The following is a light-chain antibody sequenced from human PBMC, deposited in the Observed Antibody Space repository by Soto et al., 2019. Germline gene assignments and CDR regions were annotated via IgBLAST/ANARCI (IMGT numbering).Light chain of an antibody. CDR1: ESVSTN. CDR2: AAS. J-gene: IGKJ1*01. V-gene: IGKV3-15*01. Sequence: EVEMTQYPATLSLAPGERVPLSCRASESVSTNLAWYQQKAGQAPRLLIYAASTRATGIPARFSGSGSGTEFTLTISSLQSEDFAVYYCQQYSIWRTFGQGTKV. CDR3: QQYSIWRT.